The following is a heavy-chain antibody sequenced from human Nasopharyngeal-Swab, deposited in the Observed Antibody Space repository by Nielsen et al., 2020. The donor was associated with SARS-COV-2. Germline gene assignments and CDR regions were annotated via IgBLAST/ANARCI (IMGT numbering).Heavy chain of an antibody. V-gene: IGHV3-9*01. CDR1: GFTFDDYA. D-gene: IGHD3-10*01. J-gene: IGHJ3*02. CDR3: AKDRAYCYGSGSYWFDAFDI. CDR2: ISWNSGSI. Sequence: GGSLRLSCAASGFTFDDYAMHWVRQAPGKGLEWVSGISWNSGSIGYADSVKGRFTISRDNAKNSLYLQMNSLRAEDTALYYCAKDRAYCYGSGSYWFDAFDIWGQGTMVTVSS.